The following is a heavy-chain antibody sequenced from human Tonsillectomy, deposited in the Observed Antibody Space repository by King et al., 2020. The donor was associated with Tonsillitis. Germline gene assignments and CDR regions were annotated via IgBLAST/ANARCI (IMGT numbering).Heavy chain of an antibody. V-gene: IGHV3-30*18. CDR1: GFTFSNYA. CDR2: ISSDVSER. J-gene: IGHJ4*02. D-gene: IGHD5-24*01. CDR3: AKAREMASVRYYFEY. Sequence: VQLVQSGGGVVQPGTSLRLSCAASGFTFSNYAMHWVRQAPGKGLEWVAVISSDVSERFYADSFQGRFTISRDNSKNTLYVQMTRLRTEDSALYYCAKAREMASVRYYFEYWGQGTLVTVSS.